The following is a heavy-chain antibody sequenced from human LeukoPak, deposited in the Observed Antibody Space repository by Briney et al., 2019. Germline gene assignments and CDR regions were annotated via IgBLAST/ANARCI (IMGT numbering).Heavy chain of an antibody. V-gene: IGHV4-38-2*02. CDR3: ARVGRSYYYMDV. Sequence: SETLSLTCTVSGYSISSGYYWGWIRQPPGKGLEWIGNIYPTGSTYYNPSLKSRVTISVDTSKNQFSLKLSSVTAADTAVYYCARVGRSYYYMDVWGKGTTVTVSS. D-gene: IGHD1-26*01. CDR1: GYSISSGYY. CDR2: IYPTGST. J-gene: IGHJ6*03.